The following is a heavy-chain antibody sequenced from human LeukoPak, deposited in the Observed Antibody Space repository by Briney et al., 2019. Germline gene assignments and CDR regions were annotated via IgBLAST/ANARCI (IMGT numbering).Heavy chain of an antibody. CDR2: INAGNGNT. Sequence: ASVKVSCTASGYTFTSYAMHWVRQAPGQRLEWMGWINAGNGNTKYSQKFQGRVTITRDTSASTAYMELSSLRSEDTAVYYCARGRVVVPAASPWFDPWGQGTLVTVSS. CDR3: ARGRVVVPAASPWFDP. D-gene: IGHD2-2*01. J-gene: IGHJ5*02. V-gene: IGHV1-3*01. CDR1: GYTFTSYA.